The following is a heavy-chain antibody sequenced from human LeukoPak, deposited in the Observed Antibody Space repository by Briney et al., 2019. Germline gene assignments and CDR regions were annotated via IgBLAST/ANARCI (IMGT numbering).Heavy chain of an antibody. CDR3: ARVTGTMAFWY. Sequence: GGSLRLSCAASGFTFSSYGMHWVRQAPGKGLEWVAVISYDGSNKYYADSVKGRFTISRDNSKNTLYLQMNSLRAEDTAVYYCARVTGTMAFWYWGQGTLVTVSS. D-gene: IGHD1-7*01. CDR2: ISYDGSNK. V-gene: IGHV3-30*03. CDR1: GFTFSSYG. J-gene: IGHJ4*02.